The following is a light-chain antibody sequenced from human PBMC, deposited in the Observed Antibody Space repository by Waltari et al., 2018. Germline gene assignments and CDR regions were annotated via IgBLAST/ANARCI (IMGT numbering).Light chain of an antibody. CDR1: ESMNKH. J-gene: IGKJ5*01. V-gene: IGKV1-39*01. CDR2: GAS. Sequence: DLQMTQSPSSLSASAGDSVTITCRTSESMNKHLNWYEKKPGNAPKVLIYGASNLESGVLSRFSGSGSGTDFTLTINSLQPEDCATYYCQQTYNTPITFGQGTRLEI. CDR3: QQTYNTPIT.